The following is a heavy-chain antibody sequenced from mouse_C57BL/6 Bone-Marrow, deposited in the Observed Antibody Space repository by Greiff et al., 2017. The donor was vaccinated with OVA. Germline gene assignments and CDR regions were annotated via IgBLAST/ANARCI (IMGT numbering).Heavy chain of an antibody. CDR1: GYAFSSSW. CDR2: IYPGDGDT. J-gene: IGHJ4*01. V-gene: IGHV1-82*01. CDR3: ARRRMVTTRERDYYAMDY. D-gene: IGHD2-2*01. Sequence: VQRVESGPELVKPGASVKISCKASGYAFSSSWMNWVKQRPGKGLEWIGRIYPGDGDTNYNGKFKGKATLTADKSSSTAYMQLSSLTSEDSAVYFCARRRMVTTRERDYYAMDYWGQGTSVTVSS.